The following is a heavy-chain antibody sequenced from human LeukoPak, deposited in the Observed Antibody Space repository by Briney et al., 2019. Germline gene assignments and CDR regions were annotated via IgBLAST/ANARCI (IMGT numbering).Heavy chain of an antibody. Sequence: GGSLRLSCAASGLTFSSYWMHWVRQAPGKGLVWVSRINTDGSSTSYADSVEGRFTISRDNAKNTLYLQMNSLRAEDTAVYYCARQYQLLSGYYMDVWGKGTTVTVSS. D-gene: IGHD2-2*01. V-gene: IGHV3-74*01. CDR2: INTDGSST. CDR1: GLTFSSYW. CDR3: ARQYQLLSGYYMDV. J-gene: IGHJ6*03.